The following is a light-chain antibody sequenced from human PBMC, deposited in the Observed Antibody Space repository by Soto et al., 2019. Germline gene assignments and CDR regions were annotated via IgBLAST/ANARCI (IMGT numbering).Light chain of an antibody. CDR1: QSVSNN. J-gene: IGKJ5*01. V-gene: IGKV3-15*01. CDR2: YAS. Sequence: EIMMTQSPATLSVSPGERVTLSCRASQSVSNNLAWYQQKPGQAPRLLLYYASTRATGIPARFSGSGSGTEFTLTISSLQSEDFALYYCQQYNNWPPSTFGQGTRLEIK. CDR3: QQYNNWPPST.